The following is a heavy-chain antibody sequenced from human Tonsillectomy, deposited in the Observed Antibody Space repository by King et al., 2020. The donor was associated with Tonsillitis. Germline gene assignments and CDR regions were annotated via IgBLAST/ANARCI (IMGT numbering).Heavy chain of an antibody. D-gene: IGHD2-2*01. CDR3: ARGGRVVVPAASAPVVDP. CDR1: GGSFSGYC. V-gene: IGHV4-34*01. Sequence: HVQLQQWGAGLLKPSETLSLTCAVYGGSFSGYCWSWIRQPPGKGLEWIGEINHSGSTNYNPSLKSRVTISVDTSKNQFSLKLSSVTAADTAVYYCARGGRVVVPAASAPVVDPWGQGTLVTVSS. J-gene: IGHJ5*02. CDR2: INHSGST.